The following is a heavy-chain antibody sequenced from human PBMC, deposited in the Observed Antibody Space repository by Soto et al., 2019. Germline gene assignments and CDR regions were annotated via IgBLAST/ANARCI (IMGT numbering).Heavy chain of an antibody. CDR3: ARDFTYYYYYGMDV. Sequence: EVQLVESGGGLVKPGGSLRLSCAASGFTFSSYSMNWVRQAPGKGLEWVSSISSSSSYIYYADSVKGRFTISRDNAKNPLYLQMNSLRAEDTAVYYCARDFTYYYYYGMDVWGQGTTVTVSS. CDR2: ISSSSSYI. V-gene: IGHV3-21*01. J-gene: IGHJ6*02. D-gene: IGHD3-16*01. CDR1: GFTFSSYS.